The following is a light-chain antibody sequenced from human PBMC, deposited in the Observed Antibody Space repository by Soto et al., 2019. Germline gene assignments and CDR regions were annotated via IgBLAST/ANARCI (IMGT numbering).Light chain of an antibody. CDR2: ATS. CDR3: QQYGGSRWT. V-gene: IGKV3-20*01. CDR1: QTVTSND. Sequence: PGEGATLSCWASQTVTSNDFAWYQQRPGQAPRLLIYATSKRATGITDRFSGSGSGTDFTLTISRLDPEDFAVYYCQQYGGSRWTFGQGTTVEIK. J-gene: IGKJ1*01.